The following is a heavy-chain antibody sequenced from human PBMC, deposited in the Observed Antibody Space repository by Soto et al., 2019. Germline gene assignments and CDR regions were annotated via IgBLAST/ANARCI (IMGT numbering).Heavy chain of an antibody. J-gene: IGHJ4*02. V-gene: IGHV3-23*01. CDR3: AKDLGAYCGGDCYLFDY. D-gene: IGHD2-21*02. CDR2: ISGSGGST. CDR1: GLSFSSYA. Sequence: GSLRVSCAASGLSFSSYAMSWVRPAPGKGLEWVSAISGSGGSTYYEDSVKGRFTISRDNSKNTLYLQMNSLRAEDTAVYYCAKDLGAYCGGDCYLFDYWGQGTLVTVSS.